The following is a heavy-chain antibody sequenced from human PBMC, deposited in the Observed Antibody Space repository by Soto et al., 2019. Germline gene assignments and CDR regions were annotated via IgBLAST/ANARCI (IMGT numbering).Heavy chain of an antibody. CDR2: IFSNDEK. D-gene: IGHD3-9*01. CDR3: ARINPWLLATDYYYGMDV. J-gene: IGHJ6*02. V-gene: IGHV2-26*01. Sequence: SGPTLVNPTETLTLTCTVSGFSLSNARMGVSWIRQPPGKALEWLAHIFSNDEKSYSTSLKSRLTISKDTSKSQVVLTMTNMDPVDTATYYCARINPWLLATDYYYGMDVWGQGTTVTVSS. CDR1: GFSLSNARMG.